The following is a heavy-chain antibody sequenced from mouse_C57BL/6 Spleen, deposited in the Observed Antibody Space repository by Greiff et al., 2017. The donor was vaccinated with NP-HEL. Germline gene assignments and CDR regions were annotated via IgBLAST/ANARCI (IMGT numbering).Heavy chain of an antibody. CDR2: INPNNGGT. Sequence: EVQLQQSGPELVKPGASVKISCKASGYTFTDYYMNWVKQSHGKSLEWIGDINPNNGGTSYNQKFKGKATLTVDKSSSTAYMELRSLTSEDSAVYYCARRLRRYYAMDYWGQGTSVTVSS. CDR3: ARRLRRYYAMDY. D-gene: IGHD2-4*01. V-gene: IGHV1-26*01. J-gene: IGHJ4*01. CDR1: GYTFTDYY.